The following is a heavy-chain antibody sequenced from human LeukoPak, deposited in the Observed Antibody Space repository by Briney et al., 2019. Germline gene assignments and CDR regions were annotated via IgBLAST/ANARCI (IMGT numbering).Heavy chain of an antibody. CDR1: GGSISSYY. D-gene: IGHD3-10*01. J-gene: IGHJ4*02. Sequence: SETLSLTCTVSGGSISSYYWSLIRQPPGKGLEWIGYIYHSGSTYYNPSLKSRVTISVDTSKNQFSLKLSSVTAADTAVYYCARVYYYGSGSNKSGLDYWGQGTLVTVSS. CDR2: IYHSGST. V-gene: IGHV4-59*06. CDR3: ARVYYYGSGSNKSGLDY.